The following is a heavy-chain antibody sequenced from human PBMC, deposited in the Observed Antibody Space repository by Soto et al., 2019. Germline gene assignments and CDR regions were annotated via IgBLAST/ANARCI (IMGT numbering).Heavy chain of an antibody. Sequence: SVKVSCKASGGTFSSYAISWVRQAPGQGLEWMGGIIPIFGTANYAQKFQGRVTITADESTSTAYMELSSLRSEDTAVYYCARVTYDYGDYDYYYYGMDVWGQGTTVTVSS. J-gene: IGHJ6*02. CDR1: GGTFSSYA. V-gene: IGHV1-69*13. D-gene: IGHD4-17*01. CDR2: IIPIFGTA. CDR3: ARVTYDYGDYDYYYYGMDV.